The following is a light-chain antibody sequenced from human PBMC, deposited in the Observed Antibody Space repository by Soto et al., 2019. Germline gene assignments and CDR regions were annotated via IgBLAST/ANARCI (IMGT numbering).Light chain of an antibody. V-gene: IGKV1-12*01. J-gene: IGKJ4*01. Sequence: DIQISQYTSSVSASVGDRVTITCRTSQGIASWLAWYQQKPGKAPKLLIYAASSLQSGVPSRFSGSGSGSDVTLTISSLQPEDFATYYCQPANSFPLTFGGGTRMDIK. CDR1: QGIASW. CDR2: AAS. CDR3: QPANSFPLT.